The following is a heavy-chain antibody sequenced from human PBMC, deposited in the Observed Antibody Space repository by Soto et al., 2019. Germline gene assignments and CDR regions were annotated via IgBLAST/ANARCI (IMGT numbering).Heavy chain of an antibody. J-gene: IGHJ6*02. CDR3: ASGGRSDKITYYYYYYGMDV. V-gene: IGHV1-69*01. CDR1: GGTFSSYA. D-gene: IGHD3-16*01. CDR2: IIPIFGTA. Sequence: QVQLVQSGAEVKKPGSSAKVSCKASGGTFSSYAISWVRQAPGQGLEWMGGIIPIFGTANYAQKFQGRVTITADESTSTAYMELSSLRSEDTAVYYCASGGRSDKITYYYYYYGMDVWGQGTTVTVSS.